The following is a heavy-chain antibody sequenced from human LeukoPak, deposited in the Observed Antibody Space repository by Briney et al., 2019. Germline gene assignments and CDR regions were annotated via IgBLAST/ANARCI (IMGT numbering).Heavy chain of an antibody. CDR3: AGSYGSGSWGYYYYMDV. CDR1: GFTFSSYE. V-gene: IGHV3-48*03. J-gene: IGHJ6*03. Sequence: GGSLRLSCAASGFTFSSYEMNWVRQAPGKGLEWVSYISSSGSTIYYADSVKGRFTISRDNAKNSLYLQMNSLRAEDTAVYYCAGSYGSGSWGYYYYMDVWGKGTTVTVSS. CDR2: ISSSGSTI. D-gene: IGHD3-10*01.